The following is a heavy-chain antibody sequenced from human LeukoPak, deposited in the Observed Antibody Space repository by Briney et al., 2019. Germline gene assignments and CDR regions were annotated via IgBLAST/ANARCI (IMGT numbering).Heavy chain of an antibody. CDR1: GFTFSSYT. Sequence: PGGSLRLSCAPSGFTFSSYTMNWVRQAPGKGLKWVSSISSSSSYIYHADSVKGRFTFSRDNAKNTLYLQMNSLRAEDTAVYYCAGCGWFGELDLDDWGQGTPVTVSS. CDR2: ISSSSSYI. D-gene: IGHD3-10*01. J-gene: IGHJ4*02. CDR3: AGCGWFGELDLDD. V-gene: IGHV3-21*01.